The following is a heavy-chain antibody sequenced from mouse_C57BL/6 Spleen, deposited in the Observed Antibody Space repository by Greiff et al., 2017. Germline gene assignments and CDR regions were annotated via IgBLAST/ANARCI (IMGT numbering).Heavy chain of an antibody. Sequence: DVMLVESGGDLVKPGGSLKLSCAASGFTFSSYGMSWVRQTPDKRLEWVATISSGGSYTYYPDSVKGRFTISRDNAKNTLYLQMSSLKSEDTAMYYCARHEGDYYSNPDYWGQGTTLTVSS. V-gene: IGHV5-6*02. D-gene: IGHD2-5*01. CDR3: ARHEGDYYSNPDY. CDR2: ISSGGSYT. CDR1: GFTFSSYG. J-gene: IGHJ2*01.